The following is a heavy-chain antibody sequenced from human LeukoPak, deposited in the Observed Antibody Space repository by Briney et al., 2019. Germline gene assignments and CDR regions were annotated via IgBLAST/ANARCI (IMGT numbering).Heavy chain of an antibody. CDR1: GFTFSSYS. Sequence: GGSLRLSCAASGFTFSSYSMNWVRQAPGKGLEWVSSISSSSYIYYADSVKGRFTISRDNSKNTLYLQMNSLRAEDTAVYYCAKDRQWLTDGDFDYWGQGTLVTVSS. J-gene: IGHJ4*02. CDR3: AKDRQWLTDGDFDY. D-gene: IGHD6-19*01. CDR2: ISSSSYI. V-gene: IGHV3-21*04.